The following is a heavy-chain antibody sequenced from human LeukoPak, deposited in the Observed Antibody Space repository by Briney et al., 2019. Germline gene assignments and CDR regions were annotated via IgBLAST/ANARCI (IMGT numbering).Heavy chain of an antibody. CDR1: GGSISTSNYY. J-gene: IGHJ5*02. CDR3: ARAFALGGAMVTSYWFDP. V-gene: IGHV4-39*07. D-gene: IGHD5-18*01. Sequence: KPSETLSLTCTVSGGSISTSNYYWGWIRQPPGKGLEWIGNILYSGSTYYSPSLRSRVTISLDTSRNRFSLKLNSVTAADTAVYYCARAFALGGAMVTSYWFDPWGQGTLVTVSS. CDR2: ILYSGST.